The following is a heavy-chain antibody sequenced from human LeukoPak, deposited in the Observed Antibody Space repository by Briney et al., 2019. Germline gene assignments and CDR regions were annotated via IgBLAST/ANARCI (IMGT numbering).Heavy chain of an antibody. CDR3: AKVPLLWFGEHYFDY. Sequence: LPGGSLRLSCAASGFTFSSYGMSWVRQAPGKGLEWVSAISGSGGSTYYADSVKGRFTISRDNSKNTLYLQMNSLRAEDTAVYYCAKVPLLWFGEHYFDYWGQGTLVTVSS. D-gene: IGHD3-10*01. V-gene: IGHV3-23*01. CDR1: GFTFSSYG. J-gene: IGHJ4*02. CDR2: ISGSGGST.